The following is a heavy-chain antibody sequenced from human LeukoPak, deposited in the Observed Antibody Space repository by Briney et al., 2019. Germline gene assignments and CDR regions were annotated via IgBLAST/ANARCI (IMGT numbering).Heavy chain of an antibody. CDR1: GFTFDDYA. J-gene: IGHJ4*02. CDR3: AKDSGRIVVHYYFDY. D-gene: IGHD1-26*01. V-gene: IGHV3-9*01. CDR2: ISWNSGSI. Sequence: GGSLRLSCAASGFTFDDYAMHWVRQAPGKGLEWVSGISWNSGSIGYADSVKGRFTISRDNAKNSLYLQMNSLRAEDTALYCCAKDSGRIVVHYYFDYWGQGTLVTVSS.